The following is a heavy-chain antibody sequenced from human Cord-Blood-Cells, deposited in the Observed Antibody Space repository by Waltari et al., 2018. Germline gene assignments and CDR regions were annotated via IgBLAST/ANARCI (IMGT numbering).Heavy chain of an antibody. D-gene: IGHD5-12*01. CDR2: FDPEDCET. J-gene: IGHJ4*02. CDR1: GYTVNELS. CDR3: ATDAGYDGP. Sequence: QVQLVQSGAEVKKPGASVKVSCKVSGYTVNELSIDWVRQASGKGLEWMGGFDPEDCETIYAQKFQGRVTMTDDTSTDTAYMELSSLRSEDTAVYYCATDAGYDGPWGQGTLVTVSS. V-gene: IGHV1-24*01.